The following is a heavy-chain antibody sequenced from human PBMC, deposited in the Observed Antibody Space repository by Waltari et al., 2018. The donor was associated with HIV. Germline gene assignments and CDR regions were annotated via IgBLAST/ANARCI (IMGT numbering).Heavy chain of an antibody. CDR2: ISYDGSNK. D-gene: IGHD4-17*01. Sequence: QVQLVESGGGVVQPGRSLRRSCAASGFTFRSYAMHWVRQAPGKGLEWVAVISYDGSNKYYADSVKGRFTISRDNSKNTLYLQMNSLRAEDTAVYYCARRGTVTKGYDYWGQGTLVTVSS. CDR1: GFTFRSYA. J-gene: IGHJ4*02. CDR3: ARRGTVTKGYDY. V-gene: IGHV3-30-3*01.